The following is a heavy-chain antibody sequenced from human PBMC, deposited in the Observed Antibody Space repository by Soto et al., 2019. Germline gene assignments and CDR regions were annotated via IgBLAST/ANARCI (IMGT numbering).Heavy chain of an antibody. CDR1: GFTFSSYW. D-gene: IGHD1-26*01. Sequence: EVQLVESGGGLVQPGGSLRLSCAASGFTFSSYWMHWVRQAPGKGLVWVSRINSDGSSTSYADSVKGRFTISRDNAKKPLYLQMNSLSAEDTVVYYFTRGGSLKWYFVLWRRGTLVTVSS. J-gene: IGHJ2*01. CDR2: INSDGSST. V-gene: IGHV3-74*01. CDR3: TRGGSLKWYFVL.